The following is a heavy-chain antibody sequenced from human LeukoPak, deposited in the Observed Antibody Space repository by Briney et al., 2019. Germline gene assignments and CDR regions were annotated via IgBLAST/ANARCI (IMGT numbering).Heavy chain of an antibody. CDR3: TRARSSGYYYEDAFDI. CDR2: IWHDGSNK. D-gene: IGHD3-22*01. V-gene: IGHV3-33*01. J-gene: IGHJ3*02. CDR1: GFTFSNYG. Sequence: GRSLRLSCAASGFTFSNYGMHWVRQAPGKGLEWVAVIWHDGSNKYYADSVKGRFTISRDNSKNTLYLQMNSLKTEDTAVYYCTRARSSGYYYEDAFDIWGQGTMVTVSS.